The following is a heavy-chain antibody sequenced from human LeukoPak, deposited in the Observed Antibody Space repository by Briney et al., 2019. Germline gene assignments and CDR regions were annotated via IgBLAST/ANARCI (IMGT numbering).Heavy chain of an antibody. D-gene: IGHD3-3*01. CDR3: ARVYDFWSGYPHYFDY. CDR1: GFTFSSYW. V-gene: IGHV3-7*01. CDR2: IKQDGSEK. J-gene: IGHJ4*02. Sequence: GGSLRLSCAASGFTFSSYWMSWVRQAPGKGLEWVANIKQDGSEKYYVDSVEGRFTISRDNAKNSLYLQMNSLRAEDTAVYYCARVYDFWSGYPHYFDYWGQGTLVTVSS.